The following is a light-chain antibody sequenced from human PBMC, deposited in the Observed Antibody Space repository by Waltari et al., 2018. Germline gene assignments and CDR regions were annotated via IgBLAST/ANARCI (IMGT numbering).Light chain of an antibody. V-gene: IGKV3-20*01. J-gene: IGKJ5*01. CDR2: GAS. CDR3: QQYGNSPIT. CDR1: QSVSRSY. Sequence: EIVLTQSPGTLSLSPGERATLSCRASQSVSRSYLALYQQKPGQAPRLLIYGASSRATGIPDRFSGSGSGTDFTLTISRLEPEDFAVYYCQQYGNSPITFGQGTRLEIK.